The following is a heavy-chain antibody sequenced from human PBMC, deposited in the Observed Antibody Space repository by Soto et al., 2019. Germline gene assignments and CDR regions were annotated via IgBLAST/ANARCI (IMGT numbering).Heavy chain of an antibody. Sequence: QVQLQESGPGLVKPSETLSLSCCVSGGSVSSGSYYWSWIRQSPEKGLEWIGYIYYTGGTKYNPSLTSRVTISADTSRNHFSLKLTSLTAADTAVYYCARLEVGLDYWGQGVLVTVSS. V-gene: IGHV4-61*03. CDR1: GGSVSSGSYY. J-gene: IGHJ4*02. CDR3: ARLEVGLDY. CDR2: IYYTGGT. D-gene: IGHD2-2*01.